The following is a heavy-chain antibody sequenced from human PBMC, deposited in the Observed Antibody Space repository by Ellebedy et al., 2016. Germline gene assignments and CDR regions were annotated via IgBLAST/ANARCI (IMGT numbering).Heavy chain of an antibody. J-gene: IGHJ6*02. D-gene: IGHD2-8*01. CDR3: ARGVGIMDYYYYGMDV. CDR2: ISGSGGST. V-gene: IGHV3-23*01. Sequence: GESLKISXAASGFTFSSYAMSWVRQAPGKGLEWVSAISGSGGSTYYADSVKGRFTISRDNAKNSLYLQMNSLRAEDTAVYYCARGVGIMDYYYYGMDVWGQGTTVTVSS. CDR1: GFTFSSYA.